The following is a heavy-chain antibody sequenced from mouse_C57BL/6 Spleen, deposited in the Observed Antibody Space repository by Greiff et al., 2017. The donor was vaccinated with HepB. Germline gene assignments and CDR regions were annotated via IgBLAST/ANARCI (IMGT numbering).Heavy chain of an antibody. V-gene: IGHV1-22*01. Sequence: EVQLQQSGPELVKPGASVKMSCKASGYTFTDYNMHWVKQSHGKSLEWIGYINPNNGGTSYNQKFKGKATLTVNKSSSTAYMELRSLTSEDSAVYYCATYYGNYWYFDVWGTGATVTAAS. CDR2: INPNNGGT. J-gene: IGHJ1*03. CDR1: GYTFTDYN. CDR3: ATYYGNYWYFDV. D-gene: IGHD2-10*01.